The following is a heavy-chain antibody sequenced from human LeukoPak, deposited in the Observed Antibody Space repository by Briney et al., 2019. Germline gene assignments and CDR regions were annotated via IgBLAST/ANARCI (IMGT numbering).Heavy chain of an antibody. V-gene: IGHV3-33*01. CDR2: IWYDGSNK. Sequence: PGGSLRLSCAPSGLTFSSYGMHGVRQAPGRGLGWVAVIWYDGSNKYYADSVKGRFTISRDNSKNTLYLQMNSLRAEDTAVYYCARASYCSSTSCYAIYYYYGMDVWGQGTTVTVSS. CDR3: ARASYCSSTSCYAIYYYYGMDV. D-gene: IGHD2-2*01. CDR1: GLTFSSYG. J-gene: IGHJ6*02.